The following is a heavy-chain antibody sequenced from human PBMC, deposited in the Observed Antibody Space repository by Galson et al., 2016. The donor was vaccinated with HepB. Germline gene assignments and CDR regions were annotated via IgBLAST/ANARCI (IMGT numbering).Heavy chain of an antibody. J-gene: IGHJ6*02. V-gene: IGHV1-8*01. CDR3: ARPGRRIAVGGNYGMDV. Sequence: SVKVSCKASGYTFTSYDINWVRQATGQGLEWMGWMNPNSGNTGYAQKFQGRVTMTSNTSISTAYMELSSLRSEDTAVYYCARPGRRIAVGGNYGMDVWGQGTTVTVSS. CDR2: MNPNSGNT. D-gene: IGHD6-19*01. CDR1: GYTFTSYD.